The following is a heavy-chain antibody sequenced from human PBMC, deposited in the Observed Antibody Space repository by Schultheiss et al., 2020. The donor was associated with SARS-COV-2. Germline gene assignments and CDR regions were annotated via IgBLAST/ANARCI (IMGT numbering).Heavy chain of an antibody. CDR2: IKSKTDGGTT. Sequence: GGSLRLSCAASGFTFSNAWMNWVRQAPGKGLEWVGRIKSKTDGGTTDYAAPVKGRFTISRDDLKNTLYLQMNSLKTEDTAVYYCARGCGGGGSCFILDFWGQGALVTVSS. V-gene: IGHV3-15*07. CDR3: ARGCGGGGSCFILDF. J-gene: IGHJ4*02. D-gene: IGHD2-15*01. CDR1: GFTFSNAW.